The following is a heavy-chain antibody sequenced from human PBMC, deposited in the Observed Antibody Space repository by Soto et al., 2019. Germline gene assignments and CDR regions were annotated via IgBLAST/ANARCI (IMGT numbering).Heavy chain of an antibody. CDR1: GGPFSSYA. CDR3: ARESRYCSGGSCYFLPGIDY. D-gene: IGHD2-15*01. J-gene: IGHJ4*02. V-gene: IGHV1-69*13. Sequence: GASVKLSCKASGGPFSSYASSWVRQAPGQGLEWMGGIIPIFGTANYAQKFQGRVTITADESTSTAYMELSSLRSEDTAVYYCARESRYCSGGSCYFLPGIDYWGQGTLVTVSS. CDR2: IIPIFGTA.